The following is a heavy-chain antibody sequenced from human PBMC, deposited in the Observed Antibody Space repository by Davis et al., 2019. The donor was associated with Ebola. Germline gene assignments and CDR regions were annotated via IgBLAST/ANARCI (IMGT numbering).Heavy chain of an antibody. J-gene: IGHJ5*02. CDR1: GGSISSSNW. V-gene: IGHV4-4*02. CDR2: IYHSGST. D-gene: IGHD3-3*01. CDR3: ARVGYDFWSGYYTGSWFDP. Sequence: MPSETLSLTCAVSGGSISSSNWWSWVRQPPGKGLEWIGEIYHSGSTNYNPSLKSRVTISVDKSKNQFSLKLSSVTAADTAVYYCARVGYDFWSGYYTGSWFDPWGQGTLVTVSS.